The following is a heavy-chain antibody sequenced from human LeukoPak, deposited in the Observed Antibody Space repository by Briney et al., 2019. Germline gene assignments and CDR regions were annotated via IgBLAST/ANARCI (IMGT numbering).Heavy chain of an antibody. CDR1: GFTFSTYE. V-gene: IGHV3-48*03. Sequence: PGGFLRLSCAASGFTFSTYEMNWVRQAPGKGLEWVSYISSSGSTIYYADSVKGRFTISRDNAKNSLYLQMNSLRAEDTAVYYCARDNYDSSTPYYFDYWGQGTLVTVSS. CDR3: ARDNYDSSTPYYFDY. CDR2: ISSSGSTI. D-gene: IGHD3-22*01. J-gene: IGHJ4*02.